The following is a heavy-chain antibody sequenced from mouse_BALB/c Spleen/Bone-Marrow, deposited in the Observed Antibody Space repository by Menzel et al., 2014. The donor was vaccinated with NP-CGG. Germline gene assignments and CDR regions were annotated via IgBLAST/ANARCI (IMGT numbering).Heavy chain of an antibody. CDR3: TRDHDYDWYFDV. CDR1: GFTFSSFG. Sequence: VKLMESGGGLVQPGGSRKLSCTASGFTFSSFGMHWVRQAPEKGLEWVAYISSDSDTIYYADTVKGRFTISRDNPKNTLYLQITSLRSEDTAMYYCTRDHDYDWYFDVRGAGTTVTVSS. V-gene: IGHV5-17*02. D-gene: IGHD2-4*01. J-gene: IGHJ1*01. CDR2: ISSDSDTI.